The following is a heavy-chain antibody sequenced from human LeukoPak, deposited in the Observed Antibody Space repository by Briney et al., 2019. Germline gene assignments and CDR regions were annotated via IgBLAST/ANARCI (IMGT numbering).Heavy chain of an antibody. V-gene: IGHV1-2*02. CDR1: GYTVTGYY. CDR3: ARGMERYDYVWGSYPRGGNFDY. Sequence: ASVKVSCKSSGYTVTGYYMHWVRQAPGQGLEWMGWINPNSGGTNYAQKFQGRVTMTRDTSISTAYMELSRLRSDDTAVYYCARGMERYDYVWGSYPRGGNFDYWGQGTLVSVSS. J-gene: IGHJ4*02. CDR2: INPNSGGT. D-gene: IGHD3-16*02.